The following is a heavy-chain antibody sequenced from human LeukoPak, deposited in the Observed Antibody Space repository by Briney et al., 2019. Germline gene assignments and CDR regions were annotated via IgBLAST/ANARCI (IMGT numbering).Heavy chain of an antibody. D-gene: IGHD3-9*01. V-gene: IGHV1-18*01. CDR1: GYTFTSYG. Sequence: GASVKVSCKASGYTFTSYGISWVRQAPGQELEWMGWISAYNVNTNYAQKLQGRVTMTTDTSTSTAYMELRSLRSDDPAVYYCARDPGRGMGRLQPVLRYFDWLSKDHQAFDIWGQGTMVTVSS. J-gene: IGHJ3*02. CDR3: ARDPGRGMGRLQPVLRYFDWLSKDHQAFDI. CDR2: ISAYNVNT.